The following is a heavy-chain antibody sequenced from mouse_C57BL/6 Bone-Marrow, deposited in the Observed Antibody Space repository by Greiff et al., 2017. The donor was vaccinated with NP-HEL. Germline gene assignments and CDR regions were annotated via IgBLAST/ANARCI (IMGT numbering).Heavy chain of an antibody. CDR1: GYTFTSYG. CDR3: ASIYDDGRTWYFDV. Sequence: QVQLQQSGAELARPGASVKLSCKASGYTFTSYGISWVKQRTGQGLEWIGEIYPRSGNTYYNEKFKGKATLTADTSSSTAYMELRSLTSEDSAVYCCASIYDDGRTWYFDVWGTGTTVTVSS. CDR2: IYPRSGNT. J-gene: IGHJ1*03. V-gene: IGHV1-81*01. D-gene: IGHD1-1*01.